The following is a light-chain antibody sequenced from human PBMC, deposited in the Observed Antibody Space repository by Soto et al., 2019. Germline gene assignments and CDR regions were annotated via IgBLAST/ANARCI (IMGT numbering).Light chain of an antibody. CDR3: QQLRMYPST. Sequence: IQLTQSPSSLSASVGDRVTITCRASQDIAIYLAWYQQKPGEAHKLLIYAASTLYGGVPSRFSGSGSGTDFALTITSLQAEDFATYYCQQLRMYPSTFGGGTKVDIK. J-gene: IGKJ4*01. V-gene: IGKV1-9*01. CDR1: QDIAIY. CDR2: AAS.